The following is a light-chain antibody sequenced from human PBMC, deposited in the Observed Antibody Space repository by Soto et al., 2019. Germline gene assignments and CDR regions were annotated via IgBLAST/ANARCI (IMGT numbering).Light chain of an antibody. V-gene: IGKV1-5*01. J-gene: IGKJ4*01. Sequence: DIQMTQSPSTLSAYVGDRVIITCRASESLGTWLAWYQQKPGTAPILLIYDVSRLESGVPSRFSGRGSGTEFTLTISSLQPDDFATYYCQRYFSYPLTFGGGTKVEIK. CDR3: QRYFSYPLT. CDR2: DVS. CDR1: ESLGTW.